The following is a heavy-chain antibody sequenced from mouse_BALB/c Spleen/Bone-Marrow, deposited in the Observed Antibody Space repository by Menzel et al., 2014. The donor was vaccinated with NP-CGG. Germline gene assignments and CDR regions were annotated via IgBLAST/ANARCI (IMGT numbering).Heavy chain of an antibody. CDR2: INPYNGAT. CDR3: ASSFITTAYYFDY. J-gene: IGHJ2*01. Sequence: EVQLQESGPELVKPGASVKISCKASGYSFTGYFMNWVMQSHGKSLEWIGRINPYNGATFYNQKFKGKATLTVDKSSSTAHMELRSLASEDSAVYYCASSFITTAYYFDYWGQGTTLTVSS. CDR1: GYSFTGYF. V-gene: IGHV1-20*02. D-gene: IGHD1-2*01.